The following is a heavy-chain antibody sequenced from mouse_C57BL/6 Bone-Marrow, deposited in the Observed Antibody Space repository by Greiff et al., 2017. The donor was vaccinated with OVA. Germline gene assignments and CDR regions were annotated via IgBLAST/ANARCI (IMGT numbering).Heavy chain of an antibody. CDR3: TIYGSTWYFDV. D-gene: IGHD1-1*01. V-gene: IGHV14-4*01. Sequence: VQLKESGAELVRPGASVKLSCTASGFNIKDDYMHWVKQRPEQGLEWIGWIDPENGDTEYASKFQGKATITADTSSNTAYLQLSSLTSEDTAVYYCTIYGSTWYFDVWGTGTTVTVSS. J-gene: IGHJ1*03. CDR2: IDPENGDT. CDR1: GFNIKDDY.